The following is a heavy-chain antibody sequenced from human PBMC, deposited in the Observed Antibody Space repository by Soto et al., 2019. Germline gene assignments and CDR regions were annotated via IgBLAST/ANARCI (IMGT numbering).Heavy chain of an antibody. Sequence: EVQLVESGGGLVQPGGSLRLSCAASGFTFSSYWMHWVRQAPGKGLVWVSRINSDGSSTSYADSVKGRFTISRDNAKNTLYLQMNSRRAEDTAVYYCAKTGRLEYSSSSTNRPLDYRGQGTLVTVSS. CDR3: AKTGRLEYSSSSTNRPLDY. V-gene: IGHV3-74*01. CDR1: GFTFSSYW. CDR2: INSDGSST. J-gene: IGHJ4*02. D-gene: IGHD6-6*01.